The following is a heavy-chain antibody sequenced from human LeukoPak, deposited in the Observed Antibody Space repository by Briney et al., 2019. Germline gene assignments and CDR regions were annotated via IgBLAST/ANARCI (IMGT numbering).Heavy chain of an antibody. J-gene: IGHJ4*02. CDR3: AAAFDY. D-gene: IGHD6-25*01. CDR1: GGSISSYY. V-gene: IGHV4-59*04. Sequence: SSETLSLTCTVSGGSISSYYWSWIRQPPGKGLEWIGNTYYGGDTYYNPSLKSRVSISVDTSKNQFSLELNSVTAADTAVYYCAAAFDYWGQGILVTVSS. CDR2: TYYGGDT.